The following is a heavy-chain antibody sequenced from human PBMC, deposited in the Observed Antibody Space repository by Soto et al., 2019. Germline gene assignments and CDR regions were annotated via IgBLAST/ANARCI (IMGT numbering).Heavy chain of an antibody. CDR1: GFTFSSYA. Sequence: PGGSLRLSCAASGFTFSSYAMSWVRQAPGKGLEWVSAISGSGGSTYYADSVKGRFTISRDNSKNTLYLQMNSLRAEDTAVYYSAKKGGSYYASYYYYYGMDVWGQGTTVTVSS. D-gene: IGHD1-26*01. CDR3: AKKGGSYYASYYYYYGMDV. J-gene: IGHJ6*02. V-gene: IGHV3-23*01. CDR2: ISGSGGST.